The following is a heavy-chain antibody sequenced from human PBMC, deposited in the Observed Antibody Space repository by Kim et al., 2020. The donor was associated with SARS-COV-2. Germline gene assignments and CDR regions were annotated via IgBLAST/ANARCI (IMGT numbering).Heavy chain of an antibody. CDR2: TYYRSKWFN. J-gene: IGHJ6*02. D-gene: IGHD3-16*01. Sequence: SQTLSLTCAISGDSVSSNNAAWNWIRQSPSRGLEWLGRTYYRSKWFNDYALSVKSRITINPDTSKNHFSLQLSSVTPEDTAVYYCANGGSGLGGMNVWGQGTTFTVSS. CDR3: ANGGSGLGGMNV. CDR1: GDSVSSNNAA. V-gene: IGHV6-1*01.